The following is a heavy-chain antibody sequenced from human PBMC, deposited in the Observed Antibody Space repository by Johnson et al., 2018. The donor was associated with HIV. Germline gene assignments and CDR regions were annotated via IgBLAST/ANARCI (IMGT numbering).Heavy chain of an antibody. CDR2: IYSGGST. Sequence: EVQLVESGGGLVKPGGSLRLSCAASGFSFGDYYMSWIRQAPGKGLEWVSVIYSGGSTYYADSVKGRFTISRDNSKNTLYLQMNSLRAEDTAVYYCARLRGAFDIWGQGTMVTVSS. CDR1: GFSFGDYY. V-gene: IGHV3-66*01. J-gene: IGHJ3*02. CDR3: ARLRGAFDI.